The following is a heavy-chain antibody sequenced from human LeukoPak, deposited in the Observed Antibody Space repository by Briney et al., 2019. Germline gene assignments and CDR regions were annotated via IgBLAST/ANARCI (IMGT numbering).Heavy chain of an antibody. CDR1: GFTFSSNA. CDR3: ARDSIAAAGAYYFDY. Sequence: GGSLRLSCAASGFTFSSNAMTWVRQAPGKGLECVSAITAGGDTPYYADSVRGRFTISRDNAKNSLYLQMNSLRAEDTAVYYCARDSIAAAGAYYFDYWGQGTLVTVSS. D-gene: IGHD6-13*01. V-gene: IGHV3-23*01. CDR2: ITAGGDTP. J-gene: IGHJ4*02.